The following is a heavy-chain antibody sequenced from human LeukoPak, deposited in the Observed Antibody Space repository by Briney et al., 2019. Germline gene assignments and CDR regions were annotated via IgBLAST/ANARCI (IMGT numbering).Heavy chain of an antibody. J-gene: IGHJ5*02. Sequence: ASVKVSCKGSGYTFTSYGISWVRQARAQGLEWMGWISAYNGNTNYAQRLQGRVTMTTDSSTSTAYMELRSLRSDDTAGYYCARSPNKSDGGNSGSAWFDPWGQGTLVTVSS. CDR2: ISAYNGNT. CDR3: ARSPNKSDGGNSGSAWFDP. D-gene: IGHD4-23*01. CDR1: GYTFTSYG. V-gene: IGHV1-18*01.